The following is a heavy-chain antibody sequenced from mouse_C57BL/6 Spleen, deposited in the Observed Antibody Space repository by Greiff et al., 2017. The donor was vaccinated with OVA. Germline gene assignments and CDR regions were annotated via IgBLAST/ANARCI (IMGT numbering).Heavy chain of an antibody. CDR2: IWSGGST. J-gene: IGHJ1*03. CDR3: ARNGQTGRYFDV. Sequence: VQLQQSGPGLVQPSQSLSITCTVSGFSLTSYGVHWVRQSPGKGLEWLGVIWSGGSTDYNAAFISRLSISKDNSKSQVFFKMNSLQADDTAIYYCARNGQTGRYFDVWGTGTTVTVSS. V-gene: IGHV2-2*01. CDR1: GFSLTSYG. D-gene: IGHD4-1*01.